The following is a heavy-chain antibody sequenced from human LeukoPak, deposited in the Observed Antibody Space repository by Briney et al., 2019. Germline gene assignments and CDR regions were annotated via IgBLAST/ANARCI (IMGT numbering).Heavy chain of an antibody. J-gene: IGHJ6*02. Sequence: PGGSLRLSCAASGFTFDDYAMHWVRQAPGKGLEWVSGISWNSGSIGYADSVKGRFTISRDNAKNSLYLQMNSLRAEDTALYYCAKGSWGQLFHLHYYYGMDVWGQGTTVTVSS. CDR1: GFTFDDYA. V-gene: IGHV3-9*01. CDR2: ISWNSGSI. CDR3: AKGSWGQLFHLHYYYGMDV. D-gene: IGHD2-2*01.